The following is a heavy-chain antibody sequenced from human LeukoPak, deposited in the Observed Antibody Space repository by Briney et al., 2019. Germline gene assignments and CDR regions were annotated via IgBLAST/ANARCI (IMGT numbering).Heavy chain of an antibody. V-gene: IGHV4-30-4*01. CDR1: GDSISSYY. CDR2: IYYSGST. D-gene: IGHD5-12*01. CDR3: ARESILSGYSGYDIFDY. J-gene: IGHJ4*02. Sequence: SETLSLTCTVSGDSISSYYWSWIRQPPGKGLEWIGYIYYSGSTYYNPSLKSRVTISVDTSKNQFSLKLSSVTAADTAVYYCARESILSGYSGYDIFDYWGQGTLVTVSS.